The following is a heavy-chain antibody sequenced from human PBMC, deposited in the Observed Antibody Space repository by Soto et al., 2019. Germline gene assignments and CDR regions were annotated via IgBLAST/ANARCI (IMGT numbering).Heavy chain of an antibody. J-gene: IGHJ6*02. D-gene: IGHD6-6*01. V-gene: IGHV3-30*18. Sequence: GGSLRLSCAASGFSFSTYGRHWVRQAPGKGLEWMAAISNDGSNKYYADSVKGRFTISRYNSKDTLFLQMNSLRREDTALYYCAKVIRADSTSSNFYYYSGMDVWGQGTTVTVSS. CDR3: AKVIRADSTSSNFYYYSGMDV. CDR1: GFSFSTYG. CDR2: ISNDGSNK.